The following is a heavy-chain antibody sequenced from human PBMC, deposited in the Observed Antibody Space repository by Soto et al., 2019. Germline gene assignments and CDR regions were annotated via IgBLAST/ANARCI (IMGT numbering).Heavy chain of an antibody. CDR3: ARDIVVAPAAIRAGTISSGNWYYYGMDV. CDR2: IIPIFGTA. Sequence: SVKVSCKASGGTFSSYAISWVRPAPGQGLEWMGGIIPIFGTANYAQKFQGRVTITADESTSTAYMELSSLRSEDTAVYYCARDIVVAPAAIRAGTISSGNWYYYGMDVWGQGTTVTVSS. J-gene: IGHJ6*02. V-gene: IGHV1-69*13. CDR1: GGTFSSYA. D-gene: IGHD2-2*01.